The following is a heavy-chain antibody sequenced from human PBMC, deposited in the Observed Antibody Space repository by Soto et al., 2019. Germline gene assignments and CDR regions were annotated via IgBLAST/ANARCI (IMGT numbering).Heavy chain of an antibody. CDR1: GGSFSGYY. Sequence: SETLSLTCAVYGGSFSGYYWSWIRQPPGKGLEWIGEINHSGSTNYNPSLKSRVTISVDTSKNQFSLMLSSVTAADTAVYYCARGRRVVVPAAIGRYYYYYYMDVWGKGTTVTVSS. CDR2: INHSGST. V-gene: IGHV4-34*01. CDR3: ARGRRVVVPAAIGRYYYYYYMDV. D-gene: IGHD2-2*01. J-gene: IGHJ6*03.